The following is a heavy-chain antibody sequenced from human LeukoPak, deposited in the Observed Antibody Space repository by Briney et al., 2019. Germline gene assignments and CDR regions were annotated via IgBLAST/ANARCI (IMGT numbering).Heavy chain of an antibody. D-gene: IGHD3-10*01. CDR2: ISSSGSTI. CDR1: GFTFSSYE. J-gene: IGHJ6*04. V-gene: IGHV3-48*03. CDR3: ARDRGVTVFDY. Sequence: GGSLRLSCAASGFTFSSYEMNWVRQAPGKGLEWVSYISSSGSTIYYADSVKGRFTISRDNAKNSLYLQMNSLRAEDTAVYYCARDRGVTVFDYWGKGTTVTVSS.